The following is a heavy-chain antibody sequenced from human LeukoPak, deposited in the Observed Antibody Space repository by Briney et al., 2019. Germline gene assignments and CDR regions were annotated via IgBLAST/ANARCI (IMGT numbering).Heavy chain of an antibody. J-gene: IGHJ4*02. CDR1: GFTFSDYY. CDR3: AKDPRSRIVVVPAATYFDY. V-gene: IGHV3-11*04. CDR2: ISSSGSTI. Sequence: GGSLRLSCAASGFTFSDYYMSWIRQAPGKGLEWVSYISSSGSTIYYADSVKGRFTISRDNAKNSLYLQMNSLRAEDTAVYYCAKDPRSRIVVVPAATYFDYWGQGTLVTVSS. D-gene: IGHD2-2*01.